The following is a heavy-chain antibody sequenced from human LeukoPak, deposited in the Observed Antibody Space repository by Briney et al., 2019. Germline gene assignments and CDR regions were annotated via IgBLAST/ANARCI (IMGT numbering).Heavy chain of an antibody. J-gene: IGHJ5*02. CDR3: ARGSPITIFGVVIIGNWFDP. V-gene: IGHV4-34*01. Sequence: SETLSLTCAVYGGSFSGYYWSWIRQPPGKGLEWIGEISHSGSTNYNPSLKSRVTISVDTSKNQFSLKLSSVTAADTAVYYCARGSPITIFGVVIIGNWFDPWGQGTLVTVSS. CDR1: GGSFSGYY. D-gene: IGHD3-3*01. CDR2: ISHSGST.